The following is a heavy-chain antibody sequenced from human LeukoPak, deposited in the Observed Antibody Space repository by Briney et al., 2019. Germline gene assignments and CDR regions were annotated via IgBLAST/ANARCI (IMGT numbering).Heavy chain of an antibody. CDR3: VRHISTNTGYFDS. CDR2: VYYDGTS. J-gene: IGHJ4*02. V-gene: IGHV4-39*01. D-gene: IGHD5-24*01. CDR1: GGSINSHSYY. Sequence: SETLSLTCTVSGGSINSHSYYWGWIRQPPGKGLEWIGSVYYDGTSYSNPSLKTRVGVFVDTSRDQYSLDLDFVTAADTALYYCVRHISTNTGYFDSCGQGTLVSVSS.